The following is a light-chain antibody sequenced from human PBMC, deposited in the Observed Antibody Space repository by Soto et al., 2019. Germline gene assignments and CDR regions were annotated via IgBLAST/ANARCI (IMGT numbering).Light chain of an antibody. CDR3: QQYNNWPLT. CDR2: SAS. V-gene: IGKV3-15*01. J-gene: IGKJ4*01. Sequence: ETVMTQSPATLSASPGESATLSCRASQSVNSDLAWYQQIPGQAPRLLIYSASTGATGGPARFSGSGSGTEFTLTISSLQSEDFAIYYCQQYNNWPLTLGGGTKVEI. CDR1: QSVNSD.